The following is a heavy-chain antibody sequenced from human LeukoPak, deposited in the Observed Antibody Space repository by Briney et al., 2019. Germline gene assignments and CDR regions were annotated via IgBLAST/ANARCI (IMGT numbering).Heavy chain of an antibody. D-gene: IGHD3/OR15-3a*01. Sequence: PGGSLRLSCAASGFTFSSYVMSWVRQAPGKGLEWVSAISNSGGSTYYADSVKGRFTISRDNSKNTLYLQMNSLKAEDTAVYYCAKGRGLVSPDDHWGQGTLVTVSS. J-gene: IGHJ4*02. CDR3: AKGRGLVSPDDH. CDR2: ISNSGGST. V-gene: IGHV3-23*01. CDR1: GFTFSSYV.